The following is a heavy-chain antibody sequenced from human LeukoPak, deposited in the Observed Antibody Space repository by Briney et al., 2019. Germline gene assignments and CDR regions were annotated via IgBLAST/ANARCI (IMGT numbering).Heavy chain of an antibody. CDR1: GGTFSSYA. CDR2: IIPIFGTA. Sequence: ASVKVSCKASGGTFSSYAISWVRQAPGQGLEWMGGIIPIFGTANYAQKFQGRVTITADESTSTAYMELSSLRSEDTAVYYCARGQGNSNYDYYYYMDVWGKGTTVTVSS. CDR3: ARGQGNSNYDYYYYMDV. J-gene: IGHJ6*03. D-gene: IGHD4-11*01. V-gene: IGHV1-69*13.